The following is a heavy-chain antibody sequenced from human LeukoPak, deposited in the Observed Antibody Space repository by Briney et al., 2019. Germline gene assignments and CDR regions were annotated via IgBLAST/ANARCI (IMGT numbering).Heavy chain of an antibody. D-gene: IGHD3-16*01. CDR3: ARVAGGAAVSCFDP. CDR1: GGSISTNY. CDR2: IYYSGST. V-gene: IGHV4-59*01. Sequence: PSETLSLTCNVSGGSISTNYWAWIRQPPGKGLEWIGYIYYSGSTNYNPSLRSRVIISLDTPKNQFSLKLSSMTAADTAVYYCARVAGGAAVSCFDPWGQGTLVTVSS. J-gene: IGHJ5*02.